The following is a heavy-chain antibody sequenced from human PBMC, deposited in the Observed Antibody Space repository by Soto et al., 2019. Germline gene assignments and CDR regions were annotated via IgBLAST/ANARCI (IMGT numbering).Heavy chain of an antibody. D-gene: IGHD2-15*01. Sequence: GGSLRLSCAASGFTVSSKYMSWVRQAPGKGLEWVSLIQSGGPTYYADSVKGRFTISRDTSENTLHLQMDSLRAEDTAVYYCARDDVLCDGGRCYGVPLDVWGEGTTVTVSS. V-gene: IGHV3-66*01. CDR3: ARDDVLCDGGRCYGVPLDV. CDR2: IQSGGPT. J-gene: IGHJ6*04. CDR1: GFTVSSKY.